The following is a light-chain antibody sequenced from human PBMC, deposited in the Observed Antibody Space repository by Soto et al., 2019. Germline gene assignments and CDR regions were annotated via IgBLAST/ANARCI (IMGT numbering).Light chain of an antibody. CDR3: QTWDTVVV. CDR1: SGRSDYG. Sequence: QLVLTQSPSASASLGASVKLTCTLRSGRSDYGIAWHQQQPDKGPRYLMKLNRDGSHNKGDGIPDRFSGSSSGAERYLNISSLQSDDEADYYCQTWDTVVVFGGGTKLTVL. V-gene: IGLV4-69*01. J-gene: IGLJ2*01. CDR2: LNRDGSH.